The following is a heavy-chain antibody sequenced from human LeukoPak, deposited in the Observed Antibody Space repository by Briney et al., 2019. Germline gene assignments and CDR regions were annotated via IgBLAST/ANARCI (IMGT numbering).Heavy chain of an antibody. Sequence: SETLSLTCTVSGGSISSGDYYWAWIRQPPGQGLEWIGNVQCSGSTYYNPSLKSRVTISLDTSKNQFSLRLSSVTAADTSMYYCTRRRGGTSSRDYWGQGTLVTVSS. CDR1: GGSISSGDYY. D-gene: IGHD6-13*01. J-gene: IGHJ4*02. CDR2: VQCSGST. CDR3: TRRRGGTSSRDY. V-gene: IGHV4-39*01.